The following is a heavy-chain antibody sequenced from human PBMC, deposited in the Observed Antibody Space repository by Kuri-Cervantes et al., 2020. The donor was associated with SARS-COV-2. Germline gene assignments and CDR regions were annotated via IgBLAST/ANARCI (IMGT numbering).Heavy chain of an antibody. CDR3: ARDSSIVVGRKGYYGMDV. V-gene: IGHV3-21*01. CDR1: GFTFSSYS. D-gene: IGHD2-2*01. CDR2: ISSSSSYI. J-gene: IGHJ6*02. Sequence: GESLKISRAASGFTFSSYSMNWVRQAPGKGLEWVSSISSSSSYIYYADSVKGRFTISRDNAKNSLYLQMNSLRVEDTAVYYCARDSSIVVGRKGYYGMDVWGQGTTVTVSS.